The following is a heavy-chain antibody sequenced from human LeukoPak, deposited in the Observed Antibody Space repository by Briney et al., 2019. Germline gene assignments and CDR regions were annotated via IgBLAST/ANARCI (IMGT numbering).Heavy chain of an antibody. J-gene: IGHJ5*02. CDR1: GFTFSSYA. V-gene: IGHV3-30*04. Sequence: GGSLRLSCAASGFTFSSYAMHWVRQAPGKGLEWVAVISYDGSNKYYADSVKGRFTISRDNSKNTLYLQMNSLRAEDTAVYYCAKDLDYYDNWFDPWGQGTLVTVSS. D-gene: IGHD3-22*01. CDR2: ISYDGSNK. CDR3: AKDLDYYDNWFDP.